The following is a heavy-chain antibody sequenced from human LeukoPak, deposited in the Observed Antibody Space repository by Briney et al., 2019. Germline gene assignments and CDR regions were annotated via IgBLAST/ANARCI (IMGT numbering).Heavy chain of an antibody. J-gene: IGHJ6*03. CDR2: INPNSGGT. Sequence: ASVKVSCKASGYTFTGYYMHWVRQAPGQGLEWMGWINPNSGGTNYAQKFQGRVTMTRDTSISTAYMELSRLRSDDTAVYYCARDGYSYGTTYYYYYMDVWGKGTTVTVSS. D-gene: IGHD5-18*01. CDR1: GYTFTGYY. CDR3: ARDGYSYGTTYYYYYMDV. V-gene: IGHV1-2*02.